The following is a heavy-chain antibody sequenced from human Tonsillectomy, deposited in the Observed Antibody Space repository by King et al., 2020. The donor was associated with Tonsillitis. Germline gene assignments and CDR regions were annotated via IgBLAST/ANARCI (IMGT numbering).Heavy chain of an antibody. Sequence: QLVQSGAEVKKPGSSVKVSCKASGGTFSNYAISWVRQAPGQGLEWVGRIIPILDKAMYAQMFQGRVTIIADKSTSTAYMELSSLRSEDTAVYYCARLSDYSSRWDSYFDLWGRGTLVTVSS. CDR1: GGTFSNYA. CDR2: IIPILDKA. V-gene: IGHV1-69*09. CDR3: ARLSDYSSRWDSYFDL. J-gene: IGHJ2*01. D-gene: IGHD6-13*01.